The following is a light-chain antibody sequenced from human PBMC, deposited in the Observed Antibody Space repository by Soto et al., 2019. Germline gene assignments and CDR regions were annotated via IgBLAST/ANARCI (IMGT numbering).Light chain of an antibody. V-gene: IGKV1-9*01. CDR3: QQLNTYPIT. CDR2: AAS. J-gene: IGKJ5*01. CDR1: QGISSY. Sequence: QLTQSPSSLSASVGDRVAITCRASQGISSYLAWYQKKPGKAPNLLIYAASTLQSGVPSRFSGSGSGTDFTLTISSLQPEDFATYYCQQLNTYPITFDQGTRLEIK.